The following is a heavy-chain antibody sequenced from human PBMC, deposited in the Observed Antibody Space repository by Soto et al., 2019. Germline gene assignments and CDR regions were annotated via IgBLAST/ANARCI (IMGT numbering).Heavy chain of an antibody. Sequence: SETLSLTCTVSGGSISSGGYYWSWIRQHPGKGLEWIGYIYYSGSTYYNPSLKSRVTISVDTSKNQFSLKLSSVTAADTAVYYCARASVGVITMVRGAVAPYNWFDPWGQGTLVTSPQ. V-gene: IGHV4-31*03. CDR2: IYYSGST. CDR1: GGSISSGGYY. D-gene: IGHD3-10*01. J-gene: IGHJ5*02. CDR3: ARASVGVITMVRGAVAPYNWFDP.